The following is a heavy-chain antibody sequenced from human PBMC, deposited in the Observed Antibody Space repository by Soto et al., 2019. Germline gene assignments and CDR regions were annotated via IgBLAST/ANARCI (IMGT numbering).Heavy chain of an antibody. V-gene: IGHV3-33*01. J-gene: IGHJ5*01. Sequence: QVELVESGGGVVQPGGSVRLACAASGFTFSSYGMHWVRQAPGKGLGWVAVIWFDGSKEFYAASVEGRFTISRDNSKNMVYLEMNSPRDVDTAVYYCARAVPAAKGWFDSWGQGTLVTVSS. CDR2: IWFDGSKE. CDR1: GFTFSSYG. D-gene: IGHD2-2*01. CDR3: ARAVPAAKGWFDS.